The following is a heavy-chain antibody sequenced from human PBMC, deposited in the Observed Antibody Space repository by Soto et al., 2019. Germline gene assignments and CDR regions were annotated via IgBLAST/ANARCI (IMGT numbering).Heavy chain of an antibody. V-gene: IGHV4-31*03. CDR2: IYYSGST. Sequence: PSETLSLTCTVSGGSIISGGYYFICIRQHPGKGLEWIGYIYYSGSTYYNPSLKSRVTISVDTSKNQFSLKLSSVTAADTAVYYCARDSRRSYYYYGMDVWGQGTTVTVSS. CDR1: GGSIISGGYY. CDR3: ARDSRRSYYYYGMDV. J-gene: IGHJ6*02. D-gene: IGHD4-17*01.